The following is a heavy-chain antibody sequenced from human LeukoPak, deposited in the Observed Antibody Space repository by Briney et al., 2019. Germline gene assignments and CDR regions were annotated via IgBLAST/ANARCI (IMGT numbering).Heavy chain of an antibody. CDR3: ARESPLGYCSSTSCYMPGAFDI. CDR2: IYYSGST. D-gene: IGHD2-2*02. J-gene: IGHJ3*02. Sequence: PSETLSLTCAVSGGSISSYYWSWIRQPPGKGLEWIGYIYYSGSTNYTPSLKSRVTISVDTSKNQFSLKLSSVTAADTAVYYCARESPLGYCSSTSCYMPGAFDIWGQGTMVTVSS. V-gene: IGHV4-59*01. CDR1: GGSISSYY.